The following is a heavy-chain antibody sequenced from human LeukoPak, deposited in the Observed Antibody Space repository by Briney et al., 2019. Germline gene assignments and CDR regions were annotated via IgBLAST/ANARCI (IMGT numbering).Heavy chain of an antibody. Sequence: GRSLRLSCAASGFTFDGFGMTWVRQSPEKGLEWVSSIDWSGTRISYADSVTGRFTISRDNAKNSLYLEMNSLRVEDTAVYYCVRDFRSADYWGQGTLVTVSS. J-gene: IGHJ4*02. V-gene: IGHV3-20*04. CDR1: GFTFDGFG. CDR3: VRDFRSADY. CDR2: IDWSGTRI.